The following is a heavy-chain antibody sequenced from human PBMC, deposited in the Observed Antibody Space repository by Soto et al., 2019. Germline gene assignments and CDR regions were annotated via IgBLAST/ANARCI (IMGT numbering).Heavy chain of an antibody. CDR2: ISYDGSNK. V-gene: IGHV3-30-3*01. Sequence: ESGGGVVQPGRSLRLSCAASGFTFSSYAMHWVRQAPGKGLEWVAVISYDGSNKYYADSVKGRFTISRDNSKNTLYLQMNSLRAEDTAVYYCARAPVRGVFDYWGQGTLVTVSS. J-gene: IGHJ4*02. CDR1: GFTFSSYA. D-gene: IGHD3-10*01. CDR3: ARAPVRGVFDY.